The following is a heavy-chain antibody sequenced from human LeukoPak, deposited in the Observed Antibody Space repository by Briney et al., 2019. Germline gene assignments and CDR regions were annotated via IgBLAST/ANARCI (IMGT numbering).Heavy chain of an antibody. V-gene: IGHV1-69*05. CDR2: IIPIFGTA. CDR3: ARTLHSSSWVPTFDY. Sequence: ASVKVSCKASGGTFRSYAISWVRQAPGQGLEWMGGIIPIFGTANYAQQFQGRVTITTDESTDTVYMELSSLRSEDTAVYYCARTLHSSSWVPTFDYWGQGTLVTVSS. CDR1: GGTFRSYA. D-gene: IGHD6-13*01. J-gene: IGHJ4*02.